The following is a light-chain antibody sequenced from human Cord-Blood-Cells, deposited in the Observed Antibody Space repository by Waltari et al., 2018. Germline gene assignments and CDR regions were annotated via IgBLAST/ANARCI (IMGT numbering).Light chain of an antibody. CDR2: GGS. CDR1: QSVSSSY. CDR3: QQYGSS. J-gene: IGKJ4*01. Sequence: EIVLTQSPGPLSLPRGERANLPSRGSQSVSSSYFAWYHQKPGQAPRLIIYGGSSRAPGMPGRFSGGGSGTDFTLSIGALELEDYAVYYCQQYGSSFGGGTKVEIK. V-gene: IGKV3-20*01.